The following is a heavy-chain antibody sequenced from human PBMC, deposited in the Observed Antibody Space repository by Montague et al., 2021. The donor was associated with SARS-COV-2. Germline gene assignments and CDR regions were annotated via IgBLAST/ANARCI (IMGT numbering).Heavy chain of an antibody. V-gene: IGHV4-39*07. Sequence: SETLSLTCTVSGGSISSSSYYWDWIRQPPGKGLEWIGSIYYSGSTYYNPSLESRVTISVDTSKNQFSLKLSSVTAADTAVYYCAREGGWLSRGSYYFDYWGQGTLVTVSS. D-gene: IGHD3-22*01. CDR2: IYYSGST. J-gene: IGHJ4*02. CDR3: AREGGWLSRGSYYFDY. CDR1: GGSISSSSYY.